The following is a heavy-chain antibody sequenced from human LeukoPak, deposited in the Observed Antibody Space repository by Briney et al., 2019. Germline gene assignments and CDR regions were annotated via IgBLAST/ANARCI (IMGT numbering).Heavy chain of an antibody. CDR3: ARGNSSSWPLDY. D-gene: IGHD6-13*01. CDR2: VYTSGST. V-gene: IGHV4-61*02. Sequence: PSETLSLTCTVSGGSINSATYYWSWIRQPAGKGLEWIGRVYTSGSTNYNPSLKSRVSMSVDTSKNPFSLNLTSVTAADTAVYYCARGNSSSWPLDYWGQGTLVTVSS. J-gene: IGHJ4*02. CDR1: GGSINSATYY.